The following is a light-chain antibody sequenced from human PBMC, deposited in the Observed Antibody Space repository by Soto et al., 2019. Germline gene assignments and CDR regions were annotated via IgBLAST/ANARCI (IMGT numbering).Light chain of an antibody. CDR2: GNN. V-gene: IGLV1-40*01. Sequence: QSVLTQPASVSGAPGQTVIISCSGSSSNLGAPYDVNWFRQLPGTVPRLLIYGNNNRPSGVPDRFSGSKSGTSASLAITGLQAEDESDYYCQSYDSSLSGYVFGHGSKVTV. CDR1: SSNLGAPYD. CDR3: QSYDSSLSGYV. J-gene: IGLJ1*01.